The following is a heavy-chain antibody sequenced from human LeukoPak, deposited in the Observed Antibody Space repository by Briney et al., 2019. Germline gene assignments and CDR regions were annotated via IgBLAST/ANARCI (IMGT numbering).Heavy chain of an antibody. Sequence: ASVKVSCKASGGTFSNYAIGWVRQAPGQGLEWMGGVIPIFSTANYAQKFQGRVTITADESTSTDYMELSSLRSEDTAVYYCARDGDYYDSSGYYRWWYFQHWGQGTLVTVSS. CDR3: ARDGDYYDSSGYYRWWYFQH. D-gene: IGHD3-22*01. CDR2: VIPIFSTA. J-gene: IGHJ1*01. CDR1: GGTFSNYA. V-gene: IGHV1-69*13.